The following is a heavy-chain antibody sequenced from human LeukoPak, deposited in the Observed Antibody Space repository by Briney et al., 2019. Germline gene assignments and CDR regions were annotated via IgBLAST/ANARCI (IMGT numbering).Heavy chain of an antibody. V-gene: IGHV1-69*06. D-gene: IGHD4-17*01. J-gene: IGHJ4*02. CDR3: ARERHDYGDFDY. CDR1: GGTFSSYA. Sequence: SVKVSCTASGGTFSSYAISWVRQAPGQGLEWMGGIILIFDTANYAQKFKGRLTITADKSTSTAYMELSSLRSEDTAVYYCARERHDYGDFDYWGQGTLVTVSS. CDR2: IILIFDTA.